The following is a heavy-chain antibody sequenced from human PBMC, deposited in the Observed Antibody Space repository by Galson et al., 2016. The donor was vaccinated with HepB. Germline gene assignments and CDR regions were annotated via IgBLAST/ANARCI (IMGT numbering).Heavy chain of an antibody. CDR2: IKSKTDGETT. Sequence: SLRLSCAASGFTFSNVWMSWVRQAPGKGPEWVGRIKSKTDGETTDYAAPVKGRFTISRDDSKNTLSLQMNSLKTEDTAVYYCTTGHCRTSGCYGDYWGQGTLVTVSS. CDR3: TTGHCRTSGCYGDY. J-gene: IGHJ4*02. D-gene: IGHD2-2*01. CDR1: GFTFSNVW. V-gene: IGHV3-15*01.